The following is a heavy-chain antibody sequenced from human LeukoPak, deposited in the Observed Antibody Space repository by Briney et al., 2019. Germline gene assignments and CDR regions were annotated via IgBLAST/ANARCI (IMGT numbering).Heavy chain of an antibody. J-gene: IGHJ4*02. V-gene: IGHV3-23*01. CDR2: IRSDSATT. CDR3: AKVYHDSGCLIDY. CDR1: GFTFSNCA. D-gene: IGHD6-19*01. Sequence: GGSLRLSCAASGFTFSNCAMTWVRQAPGQGLEWVSTIRSDSATTAYADSVKGRFTISSDNSKNTLYLQMNSLRAEDTAVYYCAKVYHDSGCLIDYWGQGTLVTVSS.